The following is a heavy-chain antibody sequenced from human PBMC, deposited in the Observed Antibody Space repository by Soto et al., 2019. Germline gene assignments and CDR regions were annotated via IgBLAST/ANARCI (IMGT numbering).Heavy chain of an antibody. CDR3: AKDFELPGFDY. CDR1: GFTFSSYA. Sequence: EVQLLESGGGLVQPGGSLRLSCAASGFTFSSYAMSWARQAPGNGLDRVSAISGSGGSTYYADSVKGRFTISRDNSKNALYLQMNSLRAEDTAVYYCAKDFELPGFDYWGQGTLVTVSS. V-gene: IGHV3-23*01. CDR2: ISGSGGST. D-gene: IGHD1-26*01. J-gene: IGHJ4*02.